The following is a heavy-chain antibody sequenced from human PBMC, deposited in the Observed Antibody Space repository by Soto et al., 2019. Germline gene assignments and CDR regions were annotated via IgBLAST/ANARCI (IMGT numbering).Heavy chain of an antibody. CDR2: IFGHGSE. J-gene: IGHJ4*02. V-gene: IGHV2-5*01. CDR1: GFSLTTSAAG. Sequence: QITLKESGPALVKPSQTLTVTCTFSGFSLTTSAAGVGWIRQTPGKALEWLAVIFGHGSEKYSTSLKNRLTVTTDTYKNHVVLTMSNMDPLDSATYYCAHMAYSGTYFLDSWGQRTLVTVSA. CDR3: AHMAYSGTYFLDS. D-gene: IGHD1-26*01.